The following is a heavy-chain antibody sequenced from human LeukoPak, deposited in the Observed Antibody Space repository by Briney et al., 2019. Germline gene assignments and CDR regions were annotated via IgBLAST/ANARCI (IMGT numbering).Heavy chain of an antibody. J-gene: IGHJ3*02. CDR3: ARRVAGSYHDAFDI. V-gene: IGHV5-51*01. Sequence: GESLQISCPGSGYSFTSCWIGWVRQMPGKGLEWMGIIYPGDSDTRYSPSFQGQVTISADKSISTAYLQWSSLRASDTAMYYCARRVAGSYHDAFDIWGQGTMVTVSS. CDR1: GYSFTSCW. CDR2: IYPGDSDT. D-gene: IGHD1-26*01.